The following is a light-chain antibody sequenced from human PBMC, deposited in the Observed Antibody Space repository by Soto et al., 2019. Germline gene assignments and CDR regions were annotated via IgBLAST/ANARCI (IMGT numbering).Light chain of an antibody. V-gene: IGLV3-9*01. J-gene: IGLJ1*01. Sequence: SYELTQPLSVSVALGQTARVTCGGNNIGRKSVHWYQQKPGQAPVLVMYRDNNRPSGIPERFSGSNSGNTATLTISKAQPGDEADYYCQVWDTSTQVFGTGTKVTVL. CDR3: QVWDTSTQV. CDR1: NIGRKS. CDR2: RDN.